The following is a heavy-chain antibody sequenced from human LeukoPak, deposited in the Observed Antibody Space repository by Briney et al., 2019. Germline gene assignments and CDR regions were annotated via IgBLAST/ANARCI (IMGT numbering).Heavy chain of an antibody. CDR1: GYSFTSYW. Sequence: GESLKISCKGSGYSFTSYWIGWVRPMPGKGLEWMGIIYPGDSDTRYSPSFQGQVTISADKSISTAYLQWSSLKASDTAMYYCARRSIAAAGTGPGDYWGQGTLVTVSS. V-gene: IGHV5-51*01. J-gene: IGHJ4*02. CDR2: IYPGDSDT. CDR3: ARRSIAAAGTGPGDY. D-gene: IGHD6-13*01.